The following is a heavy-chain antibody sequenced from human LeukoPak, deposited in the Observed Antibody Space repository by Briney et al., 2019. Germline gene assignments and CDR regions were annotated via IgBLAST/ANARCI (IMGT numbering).Heavy chain of an antibody. CDR3: ARGRAFGAASWYYFDY. Sequence: ASVKGSSETSGDTFTIYGISWVRETPGQGLEWGGWIFAHNGNTKYAQKLQGRVTMTTDTSTRTASMERRSVRAEGTAVYYCARGRAFGAASWYYFDYWGQGTLVTVSS. CDR1: GDTFTIYG. D-gene: IGHD3-10*01. CDR2: IFAHNGNT. J-gene: IGHJ4*02. V-gene: IGHV1-18*01.